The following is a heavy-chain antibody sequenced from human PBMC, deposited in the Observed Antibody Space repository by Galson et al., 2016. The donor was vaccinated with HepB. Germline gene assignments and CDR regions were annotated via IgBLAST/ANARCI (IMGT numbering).Heavy chain of an antibody. D-gene: IGHD2-8*01. Sequence: SLRLSCAVSGFLVNSNHMTWVRLAPGRGLEWVAIMYSGGSKQYAGSAKGRFTISRDTSSQTLFLEASDLRAEDTGIYYCARGYTSGVPFWWGQGTLVTVSS. CDR3: ARGYTSGVPFW. V-gene: IGHV3-53*01. CDR1: GFLVNSNH. CDR2: MYSGGSK. J-gene: IGHJ4*02.